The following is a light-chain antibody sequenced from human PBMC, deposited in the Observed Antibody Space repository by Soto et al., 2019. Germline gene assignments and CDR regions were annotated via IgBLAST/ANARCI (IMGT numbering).Light chain of an antibody. CDR2: GAS. CDR3: QQYGSSRT. J-gene: IGKJ1*01. Sequence: EIVLTQSPGTLSLSPGERATLSCRASQSVSSSYLAWYQQKPGQAPRLLIYGASSRATGIPDRFSGSGSGTDFTLTSSRLEADDLSVYYCQQYGSSRTFGQGTKVEIK. V-gene: IGKV3-20*01. CDR1: QSVSSSY.